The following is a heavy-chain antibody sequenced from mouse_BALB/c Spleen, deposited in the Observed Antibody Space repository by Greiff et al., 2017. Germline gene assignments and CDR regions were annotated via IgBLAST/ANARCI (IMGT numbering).Heavy chain of an antibody. D-gene: IGHD2-14*01. CDR3: ARDYRYGYAMDY. V-gene: IGHV2-6-2*01. CDR2: IWSDGST. CDR1: GFSLTSYG. J-gene: IGHJ4*01. Sequence: QVQLKQSGPDLVAPSQSLSITCTVSGFSLTSYGVHWVRQPPGKGLEWLVVIWSDGSTTYNSALKSRLSISKDNSKSQVFLKMNSLQTDDTAMYYCARDYRYGYAMDYWGQGTSVTVSS.